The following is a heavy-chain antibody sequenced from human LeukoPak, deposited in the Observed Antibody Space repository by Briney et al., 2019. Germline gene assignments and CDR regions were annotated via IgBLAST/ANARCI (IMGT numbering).Heavy chain of an antibody. CDR3: ASPKEDSDYYFDY. D-gene: IGHD4-11*01. J-gene: IGHJ4*02. CDR1: GGTFRNYA. CDR2: IIPLFGRA. V-gene: IGHV1-69*01. Sequence: ASVRVSCTASGGTFRNYAISWVRQAPGQGLEWMGGIIPLFGRAEYAQRFQGRVTITADESTTTAYLELTILRSEDTAVYYCASPKEDSDYYFDYWGQGTLVTVSS.